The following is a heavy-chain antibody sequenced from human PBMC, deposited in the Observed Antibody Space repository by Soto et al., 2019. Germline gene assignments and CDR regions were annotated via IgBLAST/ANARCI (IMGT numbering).Heavy chain of an antibody. D-gene: IGHD3-3*02. Sequence: LSLTCTVSGDSIISSDFYWGWVRQPPGKGLEWIGSIFYLGSSYYNPSLKSRVTMSVDTSKNQFSLRLRSVTAADTALCFCARHSLALRKNNWFDPWGQGIMVTVSS. CDR2: IFYLGSS. CDR1: GDSIISSDFY. CDR3: ARHSLALRKNNWFDP. V-gene: IGHV4-39*01. J-gene: IGHJ5*02.